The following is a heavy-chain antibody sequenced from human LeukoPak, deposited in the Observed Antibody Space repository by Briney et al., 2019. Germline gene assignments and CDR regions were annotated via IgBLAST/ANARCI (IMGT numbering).Heavy chain of an antibody. CDR1: GGSFSGYY. D-gene: IGHD5-12*01. V-gene: IGHV4-34*01. Sequence: SSETLSLTCAVYGGSFSGYYWSWIRQPPGKGLEWIGEINHSGSTNHNPSLKSRVTISVDTSKNQFSLKLSSVTAADTAVYYCARGGYSGYDLNWFDPWGQGTLVTVSS. CDR2: INHSGST. CDR3: ARGGYSGYDLNWFDP. J-gene: IGHJ5*02.